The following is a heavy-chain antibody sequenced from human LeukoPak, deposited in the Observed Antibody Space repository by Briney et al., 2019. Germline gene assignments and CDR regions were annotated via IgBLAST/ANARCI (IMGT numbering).Heavy chain of an antibody. CDR2: IIPIFGTA. CDR1: GCTFSSYA. J-gene: IGHJ4*02. V-gene: IGHV1-69*01. Sequence: GCSVTVSCKASGCTFSSYAMSWVRQAPGQGLEWMGGIIPIFGTANYAQKFQGRVTITADESTSTAYMELSSLRSEDTAVYYCAKSVSGYSDAFDYWGQGTLVTVSS. CDR3: AKSVSGYSDAFDY. D-gene: IGHD5-18*01.